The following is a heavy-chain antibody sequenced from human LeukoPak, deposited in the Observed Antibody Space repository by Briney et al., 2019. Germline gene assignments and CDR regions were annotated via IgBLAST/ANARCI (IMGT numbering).Heavy chain of an antibody. J-gene: IGHJ4*02. V-gene: IGHV1-2*02. CDR3: ARYSNSGGDY. CDR1: GYSFTGYH. Sequence: ASVKVSCKASGYSFTGYHINWVRQAPGQGLEWMGWINPNNGGTNQLQKFQGRVTMTRDTSISAAYMELSSLISDDTAVYYCARYSNSGGDYWGQGTLVTVSS. D-gene: IGHD6-6*01. CDR2: INPNNGGT.